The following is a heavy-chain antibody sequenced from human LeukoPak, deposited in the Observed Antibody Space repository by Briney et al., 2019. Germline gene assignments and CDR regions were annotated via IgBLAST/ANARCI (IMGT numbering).Heavy chain of an antibody. CDR2: IYYSGST. D-gene: IGHD2-15*01. CDR3: ARQTPHLYFDN. Sequence: PSETLSLTCTVSGASISSSSYYWGWIRQPPGKGLEWIGNIYYSGSTYCNPSLKSRVTISVDTSKNQFSLKLSSVTAEDTAVYYCARQTPHLYFDNWGQGTLVTVSS. J-gene: IGHJ4*02. V-gene: IGHV4-39*01. CDR1: GASISSSSYY.